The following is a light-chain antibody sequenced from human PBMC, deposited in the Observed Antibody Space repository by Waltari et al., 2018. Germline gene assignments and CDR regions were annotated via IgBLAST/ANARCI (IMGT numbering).Light chain of an antibody. CDR1: QSISTN. CDR2: GAS. V-gene: IGKV3-15*01. Sequence: EIVMTQSPATLSVSPGERATLSCRASQSISTNLAWYQQKSGHAPSLLVYGASTGATGIPARFSGSGSGTEFSLTISSLQSEDFAVYYCQQYNNWPYTFGQGTKLEIK. CDR3: QQYNNWPYT. J-gene: IGKJ2*01.